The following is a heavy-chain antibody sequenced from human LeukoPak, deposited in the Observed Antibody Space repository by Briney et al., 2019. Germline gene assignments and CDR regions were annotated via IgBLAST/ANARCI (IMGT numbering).Heavy chain of an antibody. J-gene: IGHJ4*02. V-gene: IGHV3-23*01. CDR1: GFTFSSYA. D-gene: IGHD2-21*02. CDR2: ISGSGGST. Sequence: AGGSLRLSCAASGFTFSSYAMSWVRQPPGKGLEWVSAISGSGGSTYYADPLKGRFTNSRDNPKNTLYLQMNGLRAEDPAMYYCATSANIEVATAPPPDYWGQGTLVTVPS. CDR3: ATSANIEVATAPPPDY.